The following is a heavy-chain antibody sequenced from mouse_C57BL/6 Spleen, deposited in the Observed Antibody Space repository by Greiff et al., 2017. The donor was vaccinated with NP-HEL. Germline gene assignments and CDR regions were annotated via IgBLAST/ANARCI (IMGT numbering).Heavy chain of an antibody. CDR1: GYSFTGYY. V-gene: IGHV1-42*01. CDR2: INPSTGGT. J-gene: IGHJ4*01. D-gene: IGHD2-2*01. CDR3: ALPWGYPYAMDY. Sequence: VQLQQSGPELVKPGASVKISCKASGYSFTGYYMNWVKQSPEKSLEWIGEINPSTGGTTYNQKFKAKATLTVDKSSSTAYMQLKSLTSEDSAVYYCALPWGYPYAMDYWGQGTSVTVSS.